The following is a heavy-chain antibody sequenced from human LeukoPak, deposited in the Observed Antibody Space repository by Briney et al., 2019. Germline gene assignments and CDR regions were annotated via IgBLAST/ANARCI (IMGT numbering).Heavy chain of an antibody. V-gene: IGHV3-48*03. Sequence: GGSLRLSCAASGFTFSNFDMNWVRQAPGKGLEWVSYISSSGSPKYYADSVRGRFTISRDNAENSLYQQMNSLRAEDTAVYYCARDGNYGGNFGALDYWGQGTLVTVSS. CDR1: GFTFSNFD. CDR3: ARDGNYGGNFGALDY. D-gene: IGHD4-23*01. J-gene: IGHJ4*02. CDR2: ISSSGSPK.